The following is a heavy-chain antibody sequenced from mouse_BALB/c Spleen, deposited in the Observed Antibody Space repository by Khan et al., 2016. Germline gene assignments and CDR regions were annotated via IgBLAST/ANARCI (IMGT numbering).Heavy chain of an antibody. J-gene: IGHJ3*01. CDR2: IYPYNGCT. V-gene: IGHV1S135*01. D-gene: IGHD2-2*01. CDR3: ATGYDVASFDY. CDR1: GYAFTSYC. Sequence: VQLQQSGPELVKPGASVKVSCKASGYAFTSYCMYWVKQRHGKSLEWIGYIYPYNGCTSSNQKFKGKATLTVDTSSSTPYMQLNSLTSEDSAIYYCATGYDVASFDYWGQGTIVTVSA.